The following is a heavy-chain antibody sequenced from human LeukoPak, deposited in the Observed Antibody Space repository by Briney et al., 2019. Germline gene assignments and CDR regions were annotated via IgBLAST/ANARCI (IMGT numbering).Heavy chain of an antibody. D-gene: IGHD3-10*01. J-gene: IGHJ6*03. Sequence: PSETLSLTCTVSGASIRSSSYYWGWIRQSPGKGLEWIGHIYYSGTTDYNPSFKSRVTISVDTSKNQFSLNLRSVTAVDTAVYYCANPMVRDQWGYFYYMDVWGKGTTVTVSS. CDR3: ANPMVRDQWGYFYYMDV. V-gene: IGHV4-39*01. CDR2: IYYSGTT. CDR1: GASIRSSSYY.